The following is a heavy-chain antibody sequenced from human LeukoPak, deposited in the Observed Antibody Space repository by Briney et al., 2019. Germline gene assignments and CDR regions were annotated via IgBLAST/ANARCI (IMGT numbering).Heavy chain of an antibody. J-gene: IGHJ4*02. V-gene: IGHV1-18*01. CDR2: ISTYNGNT. CDR1: GYTFISYG. D-gene: IGHD3-22*01. CDR3: ARAAEQPYYYDSSGYYPRRYYFDY. Sequence: ASVKVSCKASGYTFISYGISWVRQAPGQGPGQGLEWMGWISTYNGNTNYAQKLQGRVTMTTDTSTSTAYMELRSLRSDDTAVYYCARAAEQPYYYDSSGYYPRRYYFDYWGQGTLVTVSS.